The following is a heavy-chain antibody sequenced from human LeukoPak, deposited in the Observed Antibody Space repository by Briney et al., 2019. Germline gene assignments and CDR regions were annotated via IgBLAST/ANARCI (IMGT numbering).Heavy chain of an antibody. CDR3: ASGGIYYGAAFDF. J-gene: IGHJ4*02. CDR2: ISSSSSSYI. D-gene: IGHD1-26*01. CDR1: GFTFSSYN. V-gene: IGHV3-21*01. Sequence: GGSLRLSCAASGFTFSSYNINWVRQAPGKGLEWVSSISSSSSSYIYYADSGKVRFTISRDNAKNSLYLQMNSLRAEDTAVYYCASGGIYYGAAFDFWGQGTLVTVSS.